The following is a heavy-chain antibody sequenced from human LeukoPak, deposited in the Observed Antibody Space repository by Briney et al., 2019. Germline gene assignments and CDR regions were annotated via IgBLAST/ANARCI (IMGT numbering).Heavy chain of an antibody. CDR3: ARVGLTHYYGMDV. V-gene: IGHV3-48*01. CDR1: EFDFSTHA. D-gene: IGHD3/OR15-3a*01. Sequence: PGGSLRLSCAASEFDFSTHAMTWVRQAPGKGLEWVSYISSSSSTIYYADSVKGRFTISRDNARNSLYLQMNSLRAEDTAVYYCARVGLTHYYGMDVWGQGTTVTVSS. CDR2: ISSSSSTI. J-gene: IGHJ6*02.